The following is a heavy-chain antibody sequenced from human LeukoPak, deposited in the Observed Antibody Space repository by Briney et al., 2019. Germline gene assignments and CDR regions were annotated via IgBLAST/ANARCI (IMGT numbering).Heavy chain of an antibody. V-gene: IGHV4-39*01. Sequence: SETLSLTCTVSGGSISSSSYYWGWIRQPPGKGLEWIGSIYYSGSTYYNPSLKSRVTISVDTSKNQFSLKLSSVTAADTAVYYCARRKYYFDYWGQGTLVTVSS. CDR3: ARRKYYFDY. CDR1: GGSISSSSYY. J-gene: IGHJ4*02. CDR2: IYYSGST.